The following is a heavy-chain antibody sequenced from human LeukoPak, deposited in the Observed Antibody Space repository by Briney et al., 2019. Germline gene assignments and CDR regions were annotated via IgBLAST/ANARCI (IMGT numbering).Heavy chain of an antibody. Sequence: SETLSLTCTVSGGSISNYYWSWIRQPPGKGLEWIGYIYYTGSTNYNPSLKSRVTISVDTSKNQFSLKLSSVTAADTAVYYCATLTGYSSESWFDPWGQGILSPSPQ. CDR3: ATLTGYSSESWFDP. J-gene: IGHJ5*02. CDR1: GGSISNYY. CDR2: IYYTGST. D-gene: IGHD3-9*01. V-gene: IGHV4-59*01.